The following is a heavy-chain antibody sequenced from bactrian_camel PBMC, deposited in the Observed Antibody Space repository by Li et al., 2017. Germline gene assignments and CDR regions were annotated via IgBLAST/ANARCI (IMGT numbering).Heavy chain of an antibody. CDR1: GDTYGSYWST. V-gene: IGHV3S55*01. CDR3: AMNRLGSSWCLARHTADNY. D-gene: IGHD6*01. J-gene: IGHJ4*01. CDR2: FDSIGTT. Sequence: VQLVESGGASVQAGGSLKLSCTATGDTYGSYWSTACMGWFRQRPGEARELVASFDSIGTTDYSDFVKGRFTISKDNANNLYLQMNSLKPDDTAMYYCAMNRLGSSWCLARHTADNYWGQGTQVTVS.